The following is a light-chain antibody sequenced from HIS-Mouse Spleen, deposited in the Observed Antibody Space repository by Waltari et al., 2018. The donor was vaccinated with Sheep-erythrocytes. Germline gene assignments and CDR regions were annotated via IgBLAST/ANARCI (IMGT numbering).Light chain of an antibody. CDR3: CSYAGSSTPWV. CDR1: SSDVGGYNY. Sequence: QSALTQPRSVSGSPGQSVTISCTGTSSDVGGYNYVSWYQQHPDKAPKHMISEGSKRPSGVSNRFSGSKSGNTASLTISGLQAEDEADYYCCSYAGSSTPWVFGGGTKLTVL. CDR2: EGS. V-gene: IGLV2-23*01. J-gene: IGLJ3*02.